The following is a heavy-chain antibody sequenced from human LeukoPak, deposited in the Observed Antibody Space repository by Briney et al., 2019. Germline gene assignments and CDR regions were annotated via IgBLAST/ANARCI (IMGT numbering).Heavy chain of an antibody. V-gene: IGHV4-59*01. CDR1: GGSISSYY. CDR2: IYYSGST. Sequence: SETLSLTCTVSGGSISSYYSSWIRQPPGKGLEWIGYIYYSGSTNYNPSLKSRVTISVDTSKNQFSLKLSSVTAADTAVYYCARSGTVGATFYYYYMDVWGKGTTVTVSS. D-gene: IGHD1-26*01. J-gene: IGHJ6*03. CDR3: ARSGTVGATFYYYYMDV.